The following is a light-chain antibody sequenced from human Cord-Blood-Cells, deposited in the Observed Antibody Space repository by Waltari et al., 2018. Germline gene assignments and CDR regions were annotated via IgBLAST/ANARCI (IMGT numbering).Light chain of an antibody. Sequence: QSVLTQPPSASGTPGQRVTISRSGSSSHTGSNYVYWSQQLPGTAPKLLIYRNNQRPSGVPDRFSGSKSGTSASLAISGLRSEDEADYYCAAWDDSLSGQVFGTGTKVTVL. J-gene: IGLJ1*01. CDR1: SSHTGSNY. V-gene: IGLV1-47*01. CDR2: RNN. CDR3: AAWDDSLSGQV.